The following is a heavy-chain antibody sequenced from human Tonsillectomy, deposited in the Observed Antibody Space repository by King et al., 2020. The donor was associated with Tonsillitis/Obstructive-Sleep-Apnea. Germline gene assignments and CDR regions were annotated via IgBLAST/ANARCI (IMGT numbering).Heavy chain of an antibody. CDR1: GFTFSSYA. D-gene: IGHD6-19*01. CDR3: ARGLSNGWYDYFDY. CDR2: ISYDGSNK. Sequence: VQLAESGGGVVQPGRSLRLSCAASGFTFSSYAMHWVRQAPGKGLEWVAVISYDGSNKYYADSVKGRFTISRDNSKNTLYLQMNSLRAEDTAVYYCARGLSNGWYDYFDYWGQGTLVTVSS. J-gene: IGHJ4*02. V-gene: IGHV3-30*04.